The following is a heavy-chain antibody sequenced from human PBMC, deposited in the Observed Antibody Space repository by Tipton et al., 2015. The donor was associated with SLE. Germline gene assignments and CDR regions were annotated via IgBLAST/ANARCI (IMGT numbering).Heavy chain of an antibody. V-gene: IGHV4-30-2*01. CDR2: IYHSGST. J-gene: IGHJ6*02. CDR3: ARHPTWVVQGDYGMDV. Sequence: LRLSCAVYGGSFSGYSWSWIRQPPGKGLEWIGYIYHSGSTYYNPSLKSRVTISVDRSKNQFSLKLSSVTAADTAVYYCARHPTWVVQGDYGMDVWGQGTTVTVSS. CDR1: GGSFSGYS. D-gene: IGHD3-10*01.